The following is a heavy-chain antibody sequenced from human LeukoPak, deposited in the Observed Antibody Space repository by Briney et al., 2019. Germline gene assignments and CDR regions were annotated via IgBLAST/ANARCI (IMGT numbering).Heavy chain of an antibody. D-gene: IGHD6-6*01. V-gene: IGHV1-2*06. J-gene: IGHJ4*02. CDR1: GYTFTGYY. Sequence: ASVKVSCKASGYTFTGYYMHWVRQAPGQGLEWMGRINPNSGGTNYAQKFQGRVTMTRDTFISTAYMELSRLRSDDTAVYYCARVYSSSSPTDYWGQGTLVTVSS. CDR3: ARVYSSSSPTDY. CDR2: INPNSGGT.